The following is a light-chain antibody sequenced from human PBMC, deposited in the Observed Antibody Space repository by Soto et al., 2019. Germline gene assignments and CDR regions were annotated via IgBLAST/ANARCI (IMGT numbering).Light chain of an antibody. CDR1: SNDVGAFNY. V-gene: IGLV2-14*03. CDR2: GVS. CDR3: SSYAGNNVV. Sequence: QSALTQPASVSGSPGQSITISCTGSSNDVGAFNYVSWYRHSPGEAPKVLIRGVSIRPSGVSIRFSASKSANTASLTVSGLQAEDEADYYCSSYAGNNVVFGGGTKLTVL. J-gene: IGLJ2*01.